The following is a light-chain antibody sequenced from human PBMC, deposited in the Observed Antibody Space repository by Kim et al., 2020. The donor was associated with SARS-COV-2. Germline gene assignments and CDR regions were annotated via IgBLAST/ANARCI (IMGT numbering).Light chain of an antibody. CDR3: SSYSSSSASYV. J-gene: IGLJ1*01. CDR1: SGDIGGYKY. CDR2: DVT. V-gene: IGLV2-14*04. Sequence: SITSSCTGTSGDIGGYKYVSWYQQHPGKAPKLMIYDVTKRPSGVANRFSGSKSGNTASLTISGLQAGDEADYYCSSYSSSSASYVFGTGTKVTVL.